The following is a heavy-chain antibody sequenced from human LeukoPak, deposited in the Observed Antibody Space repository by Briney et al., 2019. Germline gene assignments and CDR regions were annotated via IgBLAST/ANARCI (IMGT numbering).Heavy chain of an antibody. CDR3: AGEALSSWLS. J-gene: IGHJ4*02. D-gene: IGHD6-13*01. Sequence: GRSLRLSCAASGFTFSNYAMHWVRQAPGKGLEWVAVVSYDGSDKYHADSVKGRFTISRDISKNTVYLQINSLRAEDTAVYYCAGEALSSWLSWGQGTLVTVSS. CDR1: GFTFSNYA. V-gene: IGHV3-30*07. CDR2: VSYDGSDK.